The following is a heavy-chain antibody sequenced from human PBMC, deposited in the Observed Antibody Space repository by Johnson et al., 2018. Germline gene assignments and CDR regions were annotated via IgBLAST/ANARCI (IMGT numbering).Heavy chain of an antibody. J-gene: IGHJ1*01. Sequence: VQLVESGGGLVQPGGSLRLSCAASGFTFSSYAIHWVRQAPGKGLEWVSSISSSSSYIYNADSMKGRFTISRDNAKNSLHLQMNSLRAEDTAVYYCARSQSAYYGDYVGAEYFQHWGQGTLVTVSS. CDR1: GFTFSSYA. CDR2: ISSSSSYI. D-gene: IGHD4-17*01. CDR3: ARSQSAYYGDYVGAEYFQH. V-gene: IGHV3-21*01.